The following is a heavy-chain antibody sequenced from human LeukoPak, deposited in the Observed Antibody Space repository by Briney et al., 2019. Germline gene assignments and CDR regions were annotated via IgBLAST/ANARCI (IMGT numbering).Heavy chain of an antibody. CDR1: GYTFTSYY. Sequence: ASVKVSCKASGYTFTSYYMHWVRQAPGQGLEWMGIINPSGGSTSYAQKFQGRVTMTRDMSTSTVYMELSSLRSENTVVYYCARDREDSSGWYAFDYWGQGTLVTVSP. CDR2: INPSGGST. V-gene: IGHV1-46*01. D-gene: IGHD6-19*01. J-gene: IGHJ4*02. CDR3: ARDREDSSGWYAFDY.